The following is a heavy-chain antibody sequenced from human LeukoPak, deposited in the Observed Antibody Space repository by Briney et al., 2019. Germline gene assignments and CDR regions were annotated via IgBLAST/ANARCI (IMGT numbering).Heavy chain of an antibody. CDR3: ARAWGIVGATRIYYFDY. J-gene: IGHJ4*02. CDR2: IYYSGST. Sequence: SETLSLTCTVSGGSISSYYWSWIRQPPGKGLEWTGYIYYSGSTNYNPSLKSRVTISVDTSKNQFSLKLSSVTAADTAVYYCARAWGIVGATRIYYFDYWGQGTLVTVSS. CDR1: GGSISSYY. V-gene: IGHV4-59*01. D-gene: IGHD1-26*01.